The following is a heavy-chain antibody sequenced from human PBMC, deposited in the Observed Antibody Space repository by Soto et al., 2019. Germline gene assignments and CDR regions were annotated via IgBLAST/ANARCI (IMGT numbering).Heavy chain of an antibody. J-gene: IGHJ4*02. V-gene: IGHV4-31*03. CDR1: GGSISSGGYY. D-gene: IGHD1-20*01. CDR3: ARGLYNWNYFDY. CDR2: IYYSGST. Sequence: QVQLQESDPGLVKPSQTLSLTCTVSGGSISSGGYYWSWIRQHPGKGLEWIGYIYYSGSTHYNPSLKSRVTISVDTSKNQFSLKLSSVTAADTAVYYCARGLYNWNYFDYWGQGTLVTVSS.